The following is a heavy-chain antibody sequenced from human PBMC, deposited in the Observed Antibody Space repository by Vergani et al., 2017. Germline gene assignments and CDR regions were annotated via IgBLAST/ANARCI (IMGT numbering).Heavy chain of an antibody. CDR2: IDWDDDK. J-gene: IGHJ4*02. D-gene: IGHD1-26*01. V-gene: IGHV2-70*15. CDR1: GFSLSTSGMC. CDR3: ARIQRMRVVGATTDYFDY. Sequence: QVTLRESGPALVKPTQTLTLTCTFSGFSLSTSGMCVSWIRQPPGKALEWLARIDWDDDKYYSTSLKTRLTISKDTSNNQVVLTMTNMDPVDTATYYCARIQRMRVVGATTDYFDYWGQGTLVTVSS.